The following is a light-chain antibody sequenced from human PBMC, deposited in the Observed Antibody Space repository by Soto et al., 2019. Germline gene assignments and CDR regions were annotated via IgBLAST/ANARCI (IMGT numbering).Light chain of an antibody. CDR3: QQYYNKPLT. J-gene: IGKJ1*01. CDR2: NAS. V-gene: IGKV3-15*01. Sequence: EIVMTPSPATLSVSPGARATLSCRASQSISDTSAWYQQKPGQPPSLLIYNASTKTTAVPARCSGSGSATDFTLTISSLQPEDVAAYYCQQYYNKPLTFGQGTKVDIK. CDR1: QSISDT.